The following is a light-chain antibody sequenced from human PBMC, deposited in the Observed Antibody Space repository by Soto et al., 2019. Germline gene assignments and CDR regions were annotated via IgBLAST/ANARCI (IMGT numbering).Light chain of an antibody. CDR1: ESVSTN. Sequence: ERVVTQSPATLSVSPGEGATLSCRASESVSTNLAWYQQKPGQAPRLLIYAASTRATGVPARFSGSGSETEFTLTISSLQSEDVAAYYCQQYENWPWTFGPRTKVDIK. CDR3: QQYENWPWT. CDR2: AAS. J-gene: IGKJ1*01. V-gene: IGKV3-15*01.